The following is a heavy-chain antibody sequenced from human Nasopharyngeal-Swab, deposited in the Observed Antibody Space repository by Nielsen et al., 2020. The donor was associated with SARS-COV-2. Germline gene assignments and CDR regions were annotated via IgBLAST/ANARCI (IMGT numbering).Heavy chain of an antibody. D-gene: IGHD3-16*01. J-gene: IGHJ5*02. CDR3: ARGTFGDTYTRPENNWFDP. CDR1: GGSFSGTF. CDR2: INHSGST. V-gene: IGHV4-34*01. Sequence: SQTLSPTCAVFGGSFSGTFWSWIRQPPGKGPEWIAEINHSGSTNYNPSLKSRVTISVDTSKNQFSLKLTSVTAADTAVYYCARGTFGDTYTRPENNWFDPWGQGILVTVSS.